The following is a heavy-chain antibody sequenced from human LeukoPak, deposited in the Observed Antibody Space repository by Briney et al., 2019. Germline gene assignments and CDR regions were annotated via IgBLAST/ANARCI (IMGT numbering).Heavy chain of an antibody. D-gene: IGHD5-24*01. Sequence: GASVKVSCKASGYTFTRYYMHWVRQAPGQGLEWMGRINPNSGGTNYAQKFHGRVTMTRDTSISTAYMELSRLRSDDTAVYYCARAGRGTNYYYGMDVWGQGTTVTVSS. CDR2: INPNSGGT. CDR1: GYTFTRYY. J-gene: IGHJ6*02. CDR3: ARAGRGTNYYYGMDV. V-gene: IGHV1-2*06.